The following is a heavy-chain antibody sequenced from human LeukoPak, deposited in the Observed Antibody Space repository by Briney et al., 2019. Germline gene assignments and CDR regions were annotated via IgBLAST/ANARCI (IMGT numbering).Heavy chain of an antibody. J-gene: IGHJ4*02. V-gene: IGHV4-39*07. CDR3: ARGGIIAASDFDY. Sequence: SETLSLTCTVSGGSISSSSYYWGWIRQPPGKGLEWIGSIYYSGSTYYNPSLKSRVTISVDTSKNQFSLKLSSVTAADTAVYYCARGGIIAASDFDYWGQGTLVTVSS. D-gene: IGHD6-13*01. CDR2: IYYSGST. CDR1: GGSISSSSYY.